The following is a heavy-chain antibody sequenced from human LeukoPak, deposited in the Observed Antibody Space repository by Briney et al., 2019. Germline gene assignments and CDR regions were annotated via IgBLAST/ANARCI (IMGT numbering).Heavy chain of an antibody. CDR1: GFTFSSYA. CDR3: ARFYCSGGSCRSY. V-gene: IGHV3-23*01. D-gene: IGHD2-15*01. J-gene: IGHJ4*02. Sequence: PGGSLRLSCAASGFTFSSYALSWVRRAPGKGLEWVSAISGSGGSTYYADSVKGRFTISRDNSKNTLYLQMNSLRAEDTAVYYCARFYCSGGSCRSYWGQGTLVTVSS. CDR2: ISGSGGST.